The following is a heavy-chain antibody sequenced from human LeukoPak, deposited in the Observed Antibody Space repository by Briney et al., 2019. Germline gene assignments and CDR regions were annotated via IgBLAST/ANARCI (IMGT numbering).Heavy chain of an antibody. CDR1: GYTFTSFG. CDR3: ARGGYSYGQLDY. CDR2: ISTYNGNT. J-gene: IGHJ4*02. V-gene: IGHV1-18*01. D-gene: IGHD5-18*01. Sequence: ASVKVSCKASGYTFTSFGISWVRQAPGQGLEWMGWISTYNGNTNYAQKLQGRVTMTTHTSTSTAYMELSSLRSEDTAVYYCARGGYSYGQLDYWGQGTLVTVSS.